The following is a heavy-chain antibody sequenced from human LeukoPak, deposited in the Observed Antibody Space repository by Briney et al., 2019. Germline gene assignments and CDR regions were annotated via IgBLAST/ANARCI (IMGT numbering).Heavy chain of an antibody. V-gene: IGHV4-34*01. CDR3: ARGIGKAGFGDNFFGLDV. Sequence: SETLSLTCAVYGGSFSDYSWIRQSPEKGLEWIAEINNSGSTKYNPSLESRVTMSIDMSRNRFSLKLNSVTAADTAVYFCARGIGKAGFGDNFFGLDVWGQGTTVFVSS. CDR2: INNSGST. J-gene: IGHJ6*02. D-gene: IGHD3-16*01. CDR1: GGSFSDYS.